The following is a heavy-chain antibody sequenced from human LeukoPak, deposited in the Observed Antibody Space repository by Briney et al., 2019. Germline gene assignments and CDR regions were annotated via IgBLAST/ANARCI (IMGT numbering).Heavy chain of an antibody. J-gene: IGHJ4*02. CDR2: ISSSSSYI. D-gene: IGHD6-13*01. CDR1: GFTFSSYS. CDR3: ARAQQLGDFDY. Sequence: GGSVRLSCAASGFTFSSYSMHWVRQAPGKGLEWVSSISSSSSYIYYADSVKGRFTISRDNAKNSLYLQMNSLRAEDTAVYYCARAQQLGDFDYWGQGTLVTVSS. V-gene: IGHV3-21*01.